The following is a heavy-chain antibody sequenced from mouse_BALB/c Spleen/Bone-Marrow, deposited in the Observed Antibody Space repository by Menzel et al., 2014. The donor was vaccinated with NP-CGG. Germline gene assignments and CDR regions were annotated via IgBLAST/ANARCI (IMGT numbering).Heavy chain of an antibody. CDR3: ASYYYGSSTVAY. J-gene: IGHJ3*01. Sequence: VQLQQSGAELVTPGASVKLSCTASGFNIKDTYMHWVKQRPEQGLEWIGRIDPANGNTKYDPKFQGKATITADTSSNTAYLQLSSLTSEDTAVYYCASYYYGSSTVAYWGQGTLVTVPA. CDR2: IDPANGNT. V-gene: IGHV14-3*02. D-gene: IGHD1-1*01. CDR1: GFNIKDTY.